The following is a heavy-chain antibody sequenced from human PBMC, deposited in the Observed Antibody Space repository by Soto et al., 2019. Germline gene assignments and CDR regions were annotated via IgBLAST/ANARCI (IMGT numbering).Heavy chain of an antibody. J-gene: IGHJ6*03. CDR3: ARTSGWSASGDYFYYYYMDV. CDR1: GFTFNNYW. CDR2: IKQDGSER. V-gene: IGHV3-7*01. D-gene: IGHD6-6*01. Sequence: PGGSLRLSCAASGFTFNNYWMTWVRQAPGKGLEWVANIKQDGSERYYVDSVRGRFTISRDNAENSLSLQMNSLRAEDTAVYYCARTSGWSASGDYFYYYYMDVWGKGTTVTVSS.